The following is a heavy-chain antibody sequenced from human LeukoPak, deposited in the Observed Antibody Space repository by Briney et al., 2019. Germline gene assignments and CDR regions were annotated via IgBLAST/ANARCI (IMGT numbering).Heavy chain of an antibody. CDR3: ARERGRSVDY. J-gene: IGHJ4*02. CDR1: GYTFTSHA. CDR2: INAGNGNT. Sequence: EASVKVSCKASGYTFTSHAMYWVRQAPGQRLEWMGWINAGNGNTKYSQKIQGRVTITRDASASTAHMELSSLRFEDTAVYYCARERGRSVDYWGQGTLVTVSS. V-gene: IGHV1-3*01. D-gene: IGHD3-16*01.